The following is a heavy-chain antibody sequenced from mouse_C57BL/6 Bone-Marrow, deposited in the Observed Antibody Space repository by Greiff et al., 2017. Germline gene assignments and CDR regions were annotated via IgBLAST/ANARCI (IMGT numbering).Heavy chain of an antibody. V-gene: IGHV1-69*01. CDR2: IDPSDSYT. J-gene: IGHJ4*01. CDR1: GYTFTSYW. Sequence: VQLQQPGAELVMPGASVKLSCKASGYTFTSYWMHWVKQRPGQGLEWIGEIDPSDSYTNYNQKLKGKATLTVDKSSSAAYMQLSSLTSEDSAVXYCARGGAMGYWGQGTSVTVSS. CDR3: ARGGAMGY.